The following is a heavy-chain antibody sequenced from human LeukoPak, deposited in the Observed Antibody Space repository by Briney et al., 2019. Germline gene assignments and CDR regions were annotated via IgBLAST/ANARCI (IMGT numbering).Heavy chain of an antibody. V-gene: IGHV3-48*04. CDR2: ISSSSSTI. CDR3: ARDRHYGDY. Sequence: GGSLRLSCAASGFTFSNFGMNWVRQAPGKGLEWVSYISSSSSTIYYADSVKGRFTISRDNSKNSLYLQMNSLRAEDTAVYYCARDRHYGDYWGQGTLVTVSS. J-gene: IGHJ4*02. CDR1: GFTFSNFG.